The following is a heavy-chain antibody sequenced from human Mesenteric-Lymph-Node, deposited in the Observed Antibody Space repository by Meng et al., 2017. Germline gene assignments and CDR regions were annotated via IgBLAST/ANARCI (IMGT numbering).Heavy chain of an antibody. Sequence: SETLSLTCTVSGGSISSYYWSWIRQPPGKGLEWIGYIYYSGSTNYNPSLKSRVTISVDTSKNQFSLKLSSVTAADTAVYYCASHTYYDILTGYYAGGAFDIWGQGTMVTVSS. J-gene: IGHJ3*02. CDR3: ASHTYYDILTGYYAGGAFDI. CDR2: IYYSGST. V-gene: IGHV4-59*08. D-gene: IGHD3-9*01. CDR1: GGSISSYY.